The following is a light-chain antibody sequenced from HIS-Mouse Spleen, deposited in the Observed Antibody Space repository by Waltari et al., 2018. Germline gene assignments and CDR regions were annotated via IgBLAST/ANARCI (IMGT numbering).Light chain of an antibody. Sequence: QSVLTQPPSVSGATGQRVTIPCTGSSSNIGAGYDVHWYQQLPGTAPKLLIYGNSNRPSGVPDRFSGSKSGTSASLAITGLQAEDEADYYCQSYDSSLSAPFGGGTKLTVL. CDR1: SSNIGAGYD. J-gene: IGLJ2*01. V-gene: IGLV1-40*01. CDR3: QSYDSSLSAP. CDR2: GNS.